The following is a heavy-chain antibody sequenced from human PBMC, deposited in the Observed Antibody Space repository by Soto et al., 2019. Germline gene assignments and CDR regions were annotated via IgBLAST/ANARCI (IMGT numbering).Heavy chain of an antibody. CDR3: ARVMTTVTTWRVYYYYYMDV. J-gene: IGHJ6*03. Sequence: GGSLRLSCAASGFTFSDYYMSWIRQAPGKGLEWVSYISSSGSTIYYADSVKGRFTISRDNAKNSLYLQMNSLRAEDTAVYYCARVMTTVTTWRVYYYYYMDVWGKGTTVTVSS. D-gene: IGHD4-4*01. CDR1: GFTFSDYY. V-gene: IGHV3-11*01. CDR2: ISSSGSTI.